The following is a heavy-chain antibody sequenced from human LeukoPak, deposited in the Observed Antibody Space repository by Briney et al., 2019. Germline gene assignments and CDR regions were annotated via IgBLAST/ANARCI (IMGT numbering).Heavy chain of an antibody. CDR3: ARERGSREWLGSYYYYYYGMDV. J-gene: IGHJ6*02. V-gene: IGHV4-61*02. CDR1: GGSISSGGYY. CDR2: IYTSGST. Sequence: PSQTLSLTCTVSGGSISSGGYYWSWIRQPAGKGLEWNGRIYTSGSTNYNPSLKSRVTISVDTSKNQFSLKLSSVTAADTAVYYCARERGSREWLGSYYYYYYGMDVWGQGTTVTVSS. D-gene: IGHD6-19*01.